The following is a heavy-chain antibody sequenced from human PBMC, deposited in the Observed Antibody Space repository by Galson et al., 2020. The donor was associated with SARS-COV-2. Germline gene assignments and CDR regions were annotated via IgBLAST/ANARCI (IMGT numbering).Heavy chain of an antibody. CDR2: IHPSGST. Sequence: SQTLSLTCTVSGGSISSDDYYWAWIRQPAGEGLEWIGRIHPSGSTNYNPSLNSRVTISLDTSRNQLSLKLSSVTAADTAVYYCAREGGPGDSTGDWYINCDYGGQGTLVTVSS. CDR3: AREGGPGDSTGDWYINCDY. CDR1: GGSISSDDYY. V-gene: IGHV4-61*02. J-gene: IGHJ4*02. D-gene: IGHD2-8*02.